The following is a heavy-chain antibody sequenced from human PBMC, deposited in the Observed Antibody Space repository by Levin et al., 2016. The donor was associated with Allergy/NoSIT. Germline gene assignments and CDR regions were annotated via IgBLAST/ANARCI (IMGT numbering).Heavy chain of an antibody. D-gene: IGHD5-24*01. CDR2: IHPGDSDT. CDR3: ARRRGDGYNYKIRDAFDI. J-gene: IGHJ3*02. Sequence: VRQMPGKGLEWMGIIHPGDSDTRYSPSFQGQVTISADKSISTAYLQWSSLKASDTAMYYCARRRGDGYNYKIRDAFDIWGQGTMVTVSS. V-gene: IGHV5-51*01.